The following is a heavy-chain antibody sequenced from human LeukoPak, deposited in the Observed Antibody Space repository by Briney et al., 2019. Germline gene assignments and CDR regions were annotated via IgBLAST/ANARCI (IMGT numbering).Heavy chain of an antibody. CDR3: TTDLAVAEVDY. D-gene: IGHD6-19*01. J-gene: IGHJ4*02. CDR1: GLTFSNAW. CDR2: IKSKTDGGTT. Sequence: GGSLRLSCAASGLTFSNAWMSWVRQAPGKGLEWVGRIKSKTDGGTTDYAAPVKGRFTISRDDSKNTLYLQMNSLKTEDTAVYYCTTDLAVAEVDYWGQGTLVTVSS. V-gene: IGHV3-15*01.